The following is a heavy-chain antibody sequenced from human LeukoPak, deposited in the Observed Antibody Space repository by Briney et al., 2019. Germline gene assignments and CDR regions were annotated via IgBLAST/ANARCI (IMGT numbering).Heavy chain of an antibody. J-gene: IGHJ6*02. V-gene: IGHV3-23*01. CDR2: INGGGGNT. CDR3: AKFRGGSGLV. D-gene: IGHD2-15*01. CDR1: GFTFNSYV. Sequence: GGSLRLSCAASGFTFNSYVMSWVRQAPGKGLEWVSAINGGGGNTYYADSVKGRFTISRDNSKNTLYLQMNSLRAEDTAVYYCAKFRGGSGLVWGQGTTVTVSS.